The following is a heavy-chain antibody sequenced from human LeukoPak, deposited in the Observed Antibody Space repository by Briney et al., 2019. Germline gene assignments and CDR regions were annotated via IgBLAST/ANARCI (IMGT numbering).Heavy chain of an antibody. D-gene: IGHD6-13*01. J-gene: IGHJ5*02. V-gene: IGHV1-2*02. CDR3: AWGVAEAVNWFDP. Sequence: ASVKVSCKASGYTFTGYYMHWVRQAPGQGLEWMGWINPNSGGTNYAQKFQGRVTMTRDTSISTAYMELSRLTSDDTAVYYCAWGVAEAVNWFDPWGQGTLVTVSS. CDR2: INPNSGGT. CDR1: GYTFTGYY.